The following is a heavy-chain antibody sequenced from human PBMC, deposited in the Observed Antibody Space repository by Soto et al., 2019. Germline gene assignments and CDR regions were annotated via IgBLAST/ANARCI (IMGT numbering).Heavy chain of an antibody. Sequence: EVQLVESGGGLVQPGGSLRVSCAASGFTFSSNAMSWVRQAPGKGLEWVSGISGSGGSAFYADSVKGRFTISRDNSKNTLYLQMNSLRAEDTAVYYCVKEPCSSPTSCYGGGGYWGQGTLVTVSS. D-gene: IGHD2-2*01. V-gene: IGHV3-23*04. CDR1: GFTFSSNA. J-gene: IGHJ4*02. CDR2: ISGSGGSA. CDR3: VKEPCSSPTSCYGGGGY.